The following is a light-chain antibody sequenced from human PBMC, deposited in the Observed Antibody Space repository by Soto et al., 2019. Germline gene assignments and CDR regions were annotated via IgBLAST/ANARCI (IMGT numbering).Light chain of an antibody. CDR3: SSYRSGNSIV. J-gene: IGLJ1*01. CDR1: SSDIGFYNY. CDR2: EVS. V-gene: IGLV2-14*01. Sequence: QLVLTQPASVSGSPGQSITISCTGTSSDIGFYNYVSWYQQHPGKAPKVMIYEVSNRPSGVSNRFSGSKSGNTASLTISGLQAEDDADYYCSSYRSGNSIVFGTGTKLTVL.